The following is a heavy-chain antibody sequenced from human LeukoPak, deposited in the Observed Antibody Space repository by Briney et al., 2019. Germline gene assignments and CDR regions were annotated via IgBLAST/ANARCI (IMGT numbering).Heavy chain of an antibody. CDR2: IYSSGST. D-gene: IGHD6-13*01. V-gene: IGHV4-39*07. J-gene: IGHJ4*02. CDR3: ARDVSSWLDS. CDR1: GGSISSSSYY. Sequence: SETLSLTCTVSGGSISSSSYYWGWIRQPPGKGLEWIGRIYSSGSTNYNPSLKSRVTISEDTSKNQFSLKLSSVTAADTAVYYCARDVSSWLDSWGQGTLVTVSS.